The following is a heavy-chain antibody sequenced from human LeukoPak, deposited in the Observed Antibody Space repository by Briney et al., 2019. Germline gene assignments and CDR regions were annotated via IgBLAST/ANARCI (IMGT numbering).Heavy chain of an antibody. J-gene: IGHJ4*02. CDR1: GGSFSGYY. V-gene: IGHV4-34*01. CDR2: INHSGST. D-gene: IGHD6-19*01. CDR3: ARQAVAGSGQSGYGY. Sequence: SETLSLTCAVYGGSFSGYYWSWIRQPPGKGLEWIGEINHSGSTNYNPSLKSRVTISVDTSKNQFSLKLSSVTAADTAVYYCARQAVAGSGQSGYGYWGQGTLVTVSS.